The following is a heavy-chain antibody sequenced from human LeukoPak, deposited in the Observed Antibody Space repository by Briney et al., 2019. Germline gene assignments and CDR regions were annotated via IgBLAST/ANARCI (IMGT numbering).Heavy chain of an antibody. Sequence: SENLSLTCTVSGGSISRSSYSWGWIPQPPGEGLGWVGSIYYSGSTYYNPSLKSRVTISVDTSKNQFSLKLSSVTAADTAVYYCVGSGPTEVVRFDPWGQGTLVTVSS. D-gene: IGHD2-15*01. J-gene: IGHJ5*02. V-gene: IGHV4-39*01. CDR2: IYYSGST. CDR1: GGSISRSSYS. CDR3: VGSGPTEVVRFDP.